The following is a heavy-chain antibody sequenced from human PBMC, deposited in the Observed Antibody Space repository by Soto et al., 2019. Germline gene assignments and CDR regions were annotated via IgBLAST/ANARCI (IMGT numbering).Heavy chain of an antibody. CDR1: GFTFSSYG. CDR3: AREVAGSDILTGNGGFDY. D-gene: IGHD3-9*01. V-gene: IGHV3-33*01. Sequence: GESLKISCAASGFTFSSYGMHWVRQAPGKGLEWVAVIWYDGSNKYYADSVKGRFTISRDNSKNTLYLQMNSLRAEDTAVYYCAREVAGSDILTGNGGFDYWGQGTLVTVSS. CDR2: IWYDGSNK. J-gene: IGHJ4*02.